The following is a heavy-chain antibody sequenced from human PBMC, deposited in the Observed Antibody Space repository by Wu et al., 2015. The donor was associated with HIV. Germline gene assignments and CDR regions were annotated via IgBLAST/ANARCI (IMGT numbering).Heavy chain of an antibody. V-gene: IGHV1-2*02. Sequence: QVQLVQSGAEVKKPGSSVKVSCKASGYTFTGYFIHWVRQAPGQGLEWMGWINPNSGGTHYAQKFQGRVTMTRDTSISTAYMELSRLRSDDTAVYYCAREGYYKGRDYMDVWGQRDHGHRLL. CDR2: INPNSGGT. D-gene: IGHD2/OR15-2a*01. CDR3: AREGYYKGRDYMDV. J-gene: IGHJ6*03. CDR1: GYTFTGYF.